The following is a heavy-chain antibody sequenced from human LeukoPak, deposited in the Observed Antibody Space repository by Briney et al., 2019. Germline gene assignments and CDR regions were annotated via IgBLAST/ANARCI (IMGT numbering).Heavy chain of an antibody. Sequence: GGSLRLSCAASRFTFSSYAMHWVRQAPGKGLEWVAVISYDGSNKYYADSVKGRFTISRDNSKNTLYLQMNSLRAEDTAVYYCARDGGAFDYWGQGTLVTVSS. CDR3: ARDGGAFDY. CDR2: ISYDGSNK. CDR1: RFTFSSYA. J-gene: IGHJ4*02. D-gene: IGHD3-3*01. V-gene: IGHV3-30-3*01.